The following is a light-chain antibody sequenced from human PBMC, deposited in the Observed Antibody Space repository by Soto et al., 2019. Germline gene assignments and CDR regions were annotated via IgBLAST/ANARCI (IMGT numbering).Light chain of an antibody. CDR3: SSYTSSSTLYV. J-gene: IGLJ1*01. CDR2: DVS. Sequence: QSALTQPASVSGSPGQSITISCTGTSSDVGGYNYVSWYQHHPGKAPKLMIYDVSNRPPGVSNRFSGSKSGNTASLTISGLQAEDEAGYYCSSYTSSSTLYVFGTGTKVTVL. V-gene: IGLV2-14*03. CDR1: SSDVGGYNY.